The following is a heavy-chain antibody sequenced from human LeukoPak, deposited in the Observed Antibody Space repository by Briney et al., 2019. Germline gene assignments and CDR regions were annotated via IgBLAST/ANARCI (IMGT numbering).Heavy chain of an antibody. CDR3: ARVGSSTSYYYYMAV. Sequence: ASVKVSCKASGYTFTSYDINWVRQATGQGLEWMGWMNPNSGNTGYAQKFQGRVTITRNTSISTAYMELSSLRSEDTAVYYCARVGSSTSYYYYMAVWGKGTTVTVSS. V-gene: IGHV1-8*03. J-gene: IGHJ6*03. D-gene: IGHD2-2*01. CDR2: MNPNSGNT. CDR1: GYTFTSYD.